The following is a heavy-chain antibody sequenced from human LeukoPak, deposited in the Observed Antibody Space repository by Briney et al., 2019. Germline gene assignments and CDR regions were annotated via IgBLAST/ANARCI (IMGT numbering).Heavy chain of an antibody. CDR3: MTHLDSQKGYYFDY. J-gene: IGHJ4*02. V-gene: IGHV4-39*01. Sequence: SETLSLTCTVSGGSISGNYHYWGWIRQSPGMGLERIGTIYFSGATNYNPSLKSRVTISIDTSKNQFSLRLSSVTATDTAVYFCMTHLDSQKGYYFDYWGQGALVTVSS. D-gene: IGHD3-3*01. CDR2: IYFSGAT. CDR1: GGSISGNYHY.